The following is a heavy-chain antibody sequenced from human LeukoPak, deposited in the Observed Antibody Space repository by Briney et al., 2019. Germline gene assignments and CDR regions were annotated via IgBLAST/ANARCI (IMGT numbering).Heavy chain of an antibody. CDR2: INHSGST. CDR3: ARRYDSSGYPTDY. D-gene: IGHD3-22*01. V-gene: IGHV4-34*01. Sequence: PSETLSLTCAVYGGSFSGYYWSWIRQPPGKGLEWIGEINHSGSTNYNPSLKSRVTISVDTSKNQLSLKLSSVTAADTAVYYCARRYDSSGYPTDYWGQGTLVTVSS. J-gene: IGHJ4*02. CDR1: GGSFSGYY.